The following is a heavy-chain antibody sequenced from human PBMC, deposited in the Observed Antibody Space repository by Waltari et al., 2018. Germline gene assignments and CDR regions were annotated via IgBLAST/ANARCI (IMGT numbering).Heavy chain of an antibody. V-gene: IGHV3-15*01. CDR2: IKSKTDGGTT. J-gene: IGHJ4*02. Sequence: EVQLVESGGGLVKPGGSLRLSCAASGFTFSNAWMSWVRQTPGKGLEWVGRIKSKTDGGTTDYAAPVKGRFTISRDDSKNTLYLQMNSLKTEDTAVYYCASSYSSGWSNEYYFDYWGQGTLVTVSS. CDR1: GFTFSNAW. CDR3: ASSYSSGWSNEYYFDY. D-gene: IGHD6-19*01.